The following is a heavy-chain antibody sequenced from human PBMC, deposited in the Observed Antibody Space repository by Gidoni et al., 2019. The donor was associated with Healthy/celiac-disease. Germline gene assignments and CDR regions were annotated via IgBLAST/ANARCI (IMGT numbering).Heavy chain of an antibody. CDR1: GFTFSSYS. CDR3: ARHVDIVATIYYYYYGMDV. J-gene: IGHJ6*02. V-gene: IGHV3-21*01. D-gene: IGHD5-12*01. Sequence: EVQLVESGGGLVKPGGSLRPSCADSGFTFSSYSMNWVRQAPGKGLEWVSSISSSSSYIYYADSVKGRFTISRDNAKNSLYLQMNSLRAEDTAVYYCARHVDIVATIYYYYYGMDVWGQGTTVTVSS. CDR2: ISSSSSYI.